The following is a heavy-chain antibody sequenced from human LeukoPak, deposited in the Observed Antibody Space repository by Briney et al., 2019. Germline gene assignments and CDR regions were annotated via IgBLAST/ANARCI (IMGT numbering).Heavy chain of an antibody. J-gene: IGHJ5*02. CDR1: GYTFTSYY. D-gene: IGHD6-13*01. CDR2: INPSGGST. Sequence: ASVKVSCKASGYTFTSYYMHWVRQAPGQGLEWMGIINPSGGSTSYAQKFQGRVTMTRDTSTSTVYMELSSLRSEDTAVYYCARGIAAAGTINWFDPWGQGTLVTVSS. V-gene: IGHV1-46*01. CDR3: ARGIAAAGTINWFDP.